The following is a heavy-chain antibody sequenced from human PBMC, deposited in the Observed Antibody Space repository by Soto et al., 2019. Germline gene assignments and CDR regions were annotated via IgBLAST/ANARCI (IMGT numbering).Heavy chain of an antibody. CDR2: ISGTSSYT. CDR1: GFTFSASY. J-gene: IGHJ6*02. Sequence: KTGGSLRLSCSASGFTFSASYMSWVRQAPGKGLEWISYISGTSSYTTYADSVKGRFTISRDNAKNSLYLQMDSLRVEDTAVYYCARDGRPPNGRYLLNYSYYYGMDVWGQGTTVTVSS. V-gene: IGHV3-11*06. D-gene: IGHD3-10*01. CDR3: ARDGRPPNGRYLLNYSYYYGMDV.